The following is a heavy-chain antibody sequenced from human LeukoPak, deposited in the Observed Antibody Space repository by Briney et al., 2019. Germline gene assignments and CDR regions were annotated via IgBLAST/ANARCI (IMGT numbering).Heavy chain of an antibody. CDR3: ARDAGSSSWYYFDY. CDR2: ISSSGSTI. D-gene: IGHD6-13*01. J-gene: IGHJ4*02. V-gene: IGHV3-48*03. CDR1: GFTFSSYE. Sequence: GGSLRLSCAASGFTFSSYEMNWVCQAPGKGLEWVSYISSSGSTIYYADSVKGRFTISRDNAKNSLYLQMNSLRAEDTAVYYCARDAGSSSWYYFDYWGQGTLVTVSS.